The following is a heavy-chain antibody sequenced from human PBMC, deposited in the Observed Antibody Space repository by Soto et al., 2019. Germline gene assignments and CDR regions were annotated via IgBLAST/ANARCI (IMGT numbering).Heavy chain of an antibody. CDR1: GYTFPNYY. J-gene: IGHJ4*02. CDR3: AREGGH. Sequence: ASVKVSCKASGYTFPNYYIFWVRQAPGQGLEWMGLITPSDGSTNYALRFQGRVTMTRDTSTSTVYMEVSSLKAEDTAVYYCAREGGHWGQGTLVTVSS. V-gene: IGHV1-46*01. CDR2: ITPSDGST.